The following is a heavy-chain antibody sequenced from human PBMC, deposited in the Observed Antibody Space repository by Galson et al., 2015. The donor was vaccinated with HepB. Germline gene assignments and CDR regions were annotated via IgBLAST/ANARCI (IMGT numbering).Heavy chain of an antibody. CDR2: ISSSSSYI. J-gene: IGHJ6*02. CDR3: ASHYYYDSSGYRYGMDV. D-gene: IGHD3-22*01. V-gene: IGHV3-21*01. CDR1: GFTFSSYS. Sequence: SLRLSCAASGFTFSSYSMNWVRQAPGKGLEWVSSISSSSSYIYYADSVKGRFTISRDNAKNSLYLQMNSLRAEDTAVYYCASHYYYDSSGYRYGMDVWGQGTTVTVSS.